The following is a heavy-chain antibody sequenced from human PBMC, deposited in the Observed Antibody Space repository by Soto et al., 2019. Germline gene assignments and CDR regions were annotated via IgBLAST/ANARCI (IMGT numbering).Heavy chain of an antibody. Sequence: PGGSLRLSCVASGFMFTRSTMNWVRQAPGKGLEWVSGFRSSGDDGTTYYADSVKGRFTISRDNSKNTLFLQMNSLRAEDTAIYYCAKKVNSGSGSQYFDYWGQGTLVTVSS. V-gene: IGHV3-23*01. J-gene: IGHJ4*02. CDR3: AKKVNSGSGSQYFDY. D-gene: IGHD3-10*01. CDR1: GFMFTRST. CDR2: FRSSGDDGTT.